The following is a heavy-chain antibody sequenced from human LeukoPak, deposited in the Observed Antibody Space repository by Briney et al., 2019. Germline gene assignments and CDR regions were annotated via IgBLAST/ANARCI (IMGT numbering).Heavy chain of an antibody. CDR1: GDSMSGYY. J-gene: IGHJ4*02. Sequence: ASETLSLTCSVSGDSMSGYYWSWIRQPPGKGLEWIGYIYYSGSTNYNPSLKSRVTISVDTSKNQFSLKLSSVTAADTAVYYCARGSSSGYSLPFDYWGQGTLVTVSS. CDR2: IYYSGST. CDR3: ARGSSSGYSLPFDY. V-gene: IGHV4-59*01. D-gene: IGHD3-22*01.